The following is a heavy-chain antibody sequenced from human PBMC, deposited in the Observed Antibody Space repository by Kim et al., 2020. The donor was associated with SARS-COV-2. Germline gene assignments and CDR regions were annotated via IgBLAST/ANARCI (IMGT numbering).Heavy chain of an antibody. Sequence: GGSLRLSCAASGFTFSSYEMNWVRQAPGKGLEWVSYIGSSGNIIYYADSVKGRFTISRDNAKNSLYLQMNSLRAEDTAVYYCARRGGYYYGMDVWGQGTTVTVSS. J-gene: IGHJ6*02. D-gene: IGHD3-10*01. CDR1: GFTFSSYE. CDR2: IGSSGNII. V-gene: IGHV3-48*03. CDR3: ARRGGYYYGMDV.